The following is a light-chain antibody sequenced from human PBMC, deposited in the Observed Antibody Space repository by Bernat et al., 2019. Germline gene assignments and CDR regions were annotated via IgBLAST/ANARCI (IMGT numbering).Light chain of an antibody. J-gene: IGKJ1*01. CDR2: KAS. CDR3: QQYNSSPA. CDR1: QSISSW. Sequence: DIQMTQSPSTLSASVGDRVTITCRASQSISSWLAWYQQKPGKAPKLLIYKASSLESGVPSRFSGSGSGTEFTLTISSLQPDDSATYYCQQYNSSPAFGQGTKVEI. V-gene: IGKV1-5*03.